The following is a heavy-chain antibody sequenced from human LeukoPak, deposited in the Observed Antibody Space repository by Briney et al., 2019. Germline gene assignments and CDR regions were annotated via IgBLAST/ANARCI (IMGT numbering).Heavy chain of an antibody. V-gene: IGHV4-34*01. CDR3: ARSDGYGLVDI. D-gene: IGHD3-10*01. CDR1: GGSFSGYY. J-gene: IGHJ3*02. Sequence: SETLSLTCAVYGGSFSGYYWSWIRQPPGKGLEWIGEINHSGSTNYNPSLKSRVTISVDTSRNQFSLKLNSVTAADTAVYYCARSDGYGLVDIWGQGTMVTVSS. CDR2: INHSGST.